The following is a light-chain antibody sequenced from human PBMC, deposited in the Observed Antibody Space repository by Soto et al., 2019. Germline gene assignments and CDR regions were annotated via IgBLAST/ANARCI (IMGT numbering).Light chain of an antibody. Sequence: EIVLTQSPGTLSLSPGERAALSCRASQRVSSSYLAWYQQKPGQAPRLLIYGASGRATGIPDRFSGSGSGTDFTLTISRLEPEDFAVYYCQQYGSSPLTFGGGTTVEIK. J-gene: IGKJ4*01. CDR2: GAS. CDR3: QQYGSSPLT. V-gene: IGKV3-20*01. CDR1: QRVSSSY.